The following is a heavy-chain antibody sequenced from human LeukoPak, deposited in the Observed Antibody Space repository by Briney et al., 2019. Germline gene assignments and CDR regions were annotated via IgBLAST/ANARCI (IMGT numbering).Heavy chain of an antibody. D-gene: IGHD3-22*01. CDR2: ISGSGGDT. Sequence: PGGSLRLSCAASGFTFTIYAMTWVRQAPGKGLEWVSYISGSGGDTYYADSVKGRFTISRDNTKNTLYLQMNSLRAEDTAVYYCARRYYDSSGYYSLDYWGQGTLVTVSS. CDR3: ARRYYDSSGYYSLDY. V-gene: IGHV3-23*01. J-gene: IGHJ4*02. CDR1: GFTFTIYA.